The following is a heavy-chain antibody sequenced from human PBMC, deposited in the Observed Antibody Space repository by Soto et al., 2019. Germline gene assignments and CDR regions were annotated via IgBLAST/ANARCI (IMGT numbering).Heavy chain of an antibody. Sequence: ASVKVSCKASGYTFTSYAMHWVRQAPGQRLEWMGWINAGNGNTKYSQKFQGRVTITRDTSASTAYMELSSLRSEDTAVYYCARDRIRALRIGNWFDPWGQGTLVTVSS. V-gene: IGHV1-3*01. CDR1: GYTFTSYA. J-gene: IGHJ5*02. CDR3: ARDRIRALRIGNWFDP. CDR2: INAGNGNT. D-gene: IGHD3-10*01.